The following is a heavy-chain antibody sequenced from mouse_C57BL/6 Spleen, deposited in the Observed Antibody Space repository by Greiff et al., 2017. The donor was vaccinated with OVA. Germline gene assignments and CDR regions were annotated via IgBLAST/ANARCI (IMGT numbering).Heavy chain of an antibody. Sequence: QVQLKQPGAELVRPGSSVKLSCKASGYTFTSYWMHWVKQRPIQGLEWIGNIDPSDSETHYNQKFKDKATLTVDKSSSTAYMQLSSLTSEDSAVYYCAREGTTVVASRYFDVWGTGTTVTVSS. J-gene: IGHJ1*03. D-gene: IGHD1-1*01. CDR3: AREGTTVVASRYFDV. CDR2: IDPSDSET. V-gene: IGHV1-52*01. CDR1: GYTFTSYW.